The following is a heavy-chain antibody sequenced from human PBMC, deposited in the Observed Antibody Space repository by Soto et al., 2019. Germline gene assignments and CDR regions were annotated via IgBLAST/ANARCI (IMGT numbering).Heavy chain of an antibody. CDR2: ISNDGSKT. J-gene: IGHJ3*02. CDR1: GFTFSSYG. V-gene: IGHV3-33*05. D-gene: IGHD3-9*01. Sequence: PGGSLRLSCRTSGFTFSSYGMHLVRQAQGKGPEWVAFISNDGSKTDYADSVKGRFTVSRGNPKNTLHLQMNNLRAEDTATYYCVKDKKYDILSAWDALDIWGHGTLVTVSS. CDR3: VKDKKYDILSAWDALDI.